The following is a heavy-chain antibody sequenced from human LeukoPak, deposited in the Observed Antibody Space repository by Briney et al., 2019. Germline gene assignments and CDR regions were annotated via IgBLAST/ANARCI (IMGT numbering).Heavy chain of an antibody. Sequence: GESLKISCKGSGHSFTNYWIGWVRQMPGKGLEWMGVIYVGGSDTIYSPSFQGQVTMSADRPISTAYLQWSSLKASDTAMYYCARHVRDSSGWRVLQYWGQGTLVTVSS. CDR3: ARHVRDSSGWRVLQY. CDR2: IYVGGSDT. J-gene: IGHJ4*02. D-gene: IGHD6-19*01. CDR1: GHSFTNYW. V-gene: IGHV5-51*01.